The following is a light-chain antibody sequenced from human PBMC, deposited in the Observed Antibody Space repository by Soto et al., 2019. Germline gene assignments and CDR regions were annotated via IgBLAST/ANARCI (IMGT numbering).Light chain of an antibody. V-gene: IGKV3-11*01. Sequence: ETVLKQSPATLSLSPGDRATLSCRASQSVSSNLAWYQQKPGQAPRLLIYDASNRATGISTRFSGSGSGTDFTLTISSLEPEDFAVYYCQQRSDWPTFGQGTKLELK. J-gene: IGKJ2*01. CDR2: DAS. CDR3: QQRSDWPT. CDR1: QSVSSN.